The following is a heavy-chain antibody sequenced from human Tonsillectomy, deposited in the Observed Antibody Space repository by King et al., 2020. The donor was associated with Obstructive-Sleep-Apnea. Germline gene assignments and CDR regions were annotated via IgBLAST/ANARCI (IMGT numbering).Heavy chain of an antibody. Sequence: LQLQESGPGLVKPSETLSLTCTVSGGSISSSSYYWGWIRQPPGKGLEWIGGIYYSGSTYYNPSLKSRVTISVDTSKNQFSLKLSSVTAADTAVYYCARDLADYGSGSYYLTFHFDYWGQGTLVTVSS. J-gene: IGHJ4*02. CDR1: GGSISSSSYY. V-gene: IGHV4-39*07. CDR2: IYYSGST. D-gene: IGHD3-10*01. CDR3: ARDLADYGSGSYYLTFHFDY.